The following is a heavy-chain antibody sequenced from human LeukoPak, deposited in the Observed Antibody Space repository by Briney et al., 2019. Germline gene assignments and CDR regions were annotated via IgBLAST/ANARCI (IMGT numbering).Heavy chain of an antibody. CDR2: IYSGGST. V-gene: IGHV3-53*01. D-gene: IGHD2-15*01. J-gene: IGHJ5*02. Sequence: GGSLRLPCAASGFTVSSNYMSWVRQAPGKGLEWVSIIYSGGSTYYADSVKGRFTISRDDSKNTLYLQMNSLRAEDTAVYYCARSIYCSGGSCYSSNWFDPWGQGTLVTVSS. CDR1: GFTVSSNY. CDR3: ARSIYCSGGSCYSSNWFDP.